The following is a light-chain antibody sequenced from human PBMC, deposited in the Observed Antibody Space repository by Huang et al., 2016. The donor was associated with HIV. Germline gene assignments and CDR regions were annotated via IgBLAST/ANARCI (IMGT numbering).Light chain of an antibody. CDR3: QQYSSYSWT. V-gene: IGKV1-5*03. Sequence: DIQMTQSPSTLSASVGDRVTITCRARRSISTWLAWYQQKPGKAPKLLIYKASSLESGVPSRFSGSGSGTEFTLTISSLQPDDIATYYCQQYSSYSWTFGQGTKVEIK. J-gene: IGKJ1*01. CDR1: RSISTW. CDR2: KAS.